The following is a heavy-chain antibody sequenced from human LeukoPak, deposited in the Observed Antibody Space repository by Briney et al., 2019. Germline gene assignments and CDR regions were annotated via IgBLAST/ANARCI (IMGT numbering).Heavy chain of an antibody. V-gene: IGHV3-48*01. CDR2: ISTSSSTI. D-gene: IGHD1-20*01. Sequence: GGSLRLSCAASGFTFSSYSMNWVRQAPGKGLEWVLYISTSSSTIYYADSVKGRFTISRDNAKNSLYLQMNSLRAEDTAVYYCARDVGLTGNWGQGTLVTVSS. J-gene: IGHJ4*02. CDR1: GFTFSSYS. CDR3: ARDVGLTGN.